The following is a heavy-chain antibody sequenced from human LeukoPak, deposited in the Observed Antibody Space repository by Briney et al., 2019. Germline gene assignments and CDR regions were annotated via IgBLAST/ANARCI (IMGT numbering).Heavy chain of an antibody. CDR1: GGSIRSYY. Sequence: SETLSLTCTVSGGSIRSYYWWWIRQPPGKGLEWIGYIYYSGSTNYNPSLKSRVTISVDTSKNQFSLQLSSVTAADTAVYYCARDIRGSSRYYYYMDVWGKGTTVTVSS. CDR2: IYYSGST. CDR3: ARDIRGSSRYYYYMDV. V-gene: IGHV4-59*01. J-gene: IGHJ6*03. D-gene: IGHD1-26*01.